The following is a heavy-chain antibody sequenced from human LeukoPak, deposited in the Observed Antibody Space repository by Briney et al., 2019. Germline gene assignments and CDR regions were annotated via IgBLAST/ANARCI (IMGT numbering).Heavy chain of an antibody. Sequence: GGSLRLSCAASGFTFSSYAVSWVRQAPGKGLEWVSSISGSGGSTYSADSVRGRFTISRDNSKNTLYLQMNSLRAEDTALYYCAKDRSCTNDICHGDFDYWGQGTLVTVSS. D-gene: IGHD2-8*01. CDR3: AKDRSCTNDICHGDFDY. V-gene: IGHV3-23*01. CDR1: GFTFSSYA. CDR2: ISGSGGST. J-gene: IGHJ4*02.